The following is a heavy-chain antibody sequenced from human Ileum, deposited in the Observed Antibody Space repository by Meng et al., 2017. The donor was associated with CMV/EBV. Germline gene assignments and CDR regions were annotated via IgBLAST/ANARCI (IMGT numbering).Heavy chain of an antibody. J-gene: IGHJ4*02. V-gene: IGHV4-39*07. CDR2: MYFSGIA. Sequence: QVQLHGSGPGLVRPAGTLSLTCTAAGDPISSGSHSWAWFRQPPGKRLEWIGSMYFSGIADYNPSLKSRVIISLHATQKQFSLRLPSVTAADSAVYFCARDLTNKWFYYWGQGTLVTVSS. CDR3: ARDLTNKWFYY. CDR1: GDPISSGSHS. D-gene: IGHD1-26*01.